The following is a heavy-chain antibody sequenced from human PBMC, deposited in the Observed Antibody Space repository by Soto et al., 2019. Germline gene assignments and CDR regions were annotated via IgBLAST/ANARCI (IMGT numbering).Heavy chain of an antibody. V-gene: IGHV3-30-3*01. CDR1: GFTFNIYA. CDR2: ISHDGSTK. D-gene: IGHD2-21*01. Sequence: QAQLVESGGGVVQPGRSLRLSCEASGFTFNIYAFHWVRQAPGKGLEWVALISHDGSTKYYADSVKGRFTISRDTSTNTIYLQMNRLRPEDTAVYYCASDYSLYDYYYYYGLDVWGQGTTVTVSS. CDR3: ASDYSLYDYYYYYGLDV. J-gene: IGHJ6*02.